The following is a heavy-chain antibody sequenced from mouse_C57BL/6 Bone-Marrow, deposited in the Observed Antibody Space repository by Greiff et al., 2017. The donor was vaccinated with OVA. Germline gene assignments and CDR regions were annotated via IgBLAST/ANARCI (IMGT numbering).Heavy chain of an antibody. CDR1: GYTFTDYE. V-gene: IGHV1-15*01. CDR3: TQLFFAY. D-gene: IGHD4-1*02. J-gene: IGHJ3*01. CDR2: IDPETGGT. Sequence: QVQLKESGAELVRPGASVTLSCKASGYTFTDYEMHWVKQTPVHGLAWIGAIDPETGGTAYNQKFKGKAILTADKSSSTAYMELRSLTSEDSAVYYCTQLFFAYWGQGTLVTVSA.